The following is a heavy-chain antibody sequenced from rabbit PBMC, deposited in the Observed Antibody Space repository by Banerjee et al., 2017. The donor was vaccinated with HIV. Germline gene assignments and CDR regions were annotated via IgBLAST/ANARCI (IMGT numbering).Heavy chain of an antibody. Sequence: QEQLEESGGDLVKPEGFLTLTCTASGFSFSSNAMCWVRQAPGKGPEWIGCIYTSSGATYYASWVNGRFTISKTSSTTVTLQMTSLTAADTATYFCARGGTYRSNLWGPGTLVTVS. J-gene: IGHJ4*01. CDR3: ARGGTYRSNL. CDR2: IYTSSGAT. CDR1: GFSFSSNA. D-gene: IGHD5-1*01. V-gene: IGHV1S45*01.